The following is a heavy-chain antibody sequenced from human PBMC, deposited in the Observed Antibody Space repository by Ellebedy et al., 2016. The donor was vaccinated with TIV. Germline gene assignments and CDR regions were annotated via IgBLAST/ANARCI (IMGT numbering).Heavy chain of an antibody. Sequence: ASVKVSXXASGYTFTGYYMHWVRQAPGQGLEWMGWINPNSGGTNYAQKFQGRVTMTRDTSISTAYMELSRLRSDDTAVYYCASLGVGSLNWFNPWGQGTLVTVSS. CDR1: GYTFTGYY. CDR2: INPNSGGT. J-gene: IGHJ5*02. CDR3: ASLGVGSLNWFNP. V-gene: IGHV1-2*02. D-gene: IGHD6-13*01.